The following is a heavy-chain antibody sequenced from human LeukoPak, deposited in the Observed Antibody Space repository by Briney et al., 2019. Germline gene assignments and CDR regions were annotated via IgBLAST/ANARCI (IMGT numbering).Heavy chain of an antibody. D-gene: IGHD2-2*01. V-gene: IGHV4-38-2*01. CDR1: GYPISSGYY. Sequence: PSETLSLTCAVSGYPISSGYYWGWIRQPPGKGLEWIGSIYHSGSTYYNPSLRSRVTISVDTSKNQFSLKLSSVTAADTAVYYCARHRGLGSTSCRFDYWGQGTLVTVSS. CDR2: IYHSGST. J-gene: IGHJ4*02. CDR3: ARHRGLGSTSCRFDY.